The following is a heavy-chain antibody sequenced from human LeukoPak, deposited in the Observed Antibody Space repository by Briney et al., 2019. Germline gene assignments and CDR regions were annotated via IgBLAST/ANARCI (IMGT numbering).Heavy chain of an antibody. Sequence: GGSLRLSXAASGFTFTSYAMSWVRQAPGKGLEWVSAISGSGGSTYYADSVKGRFTISRDNSKNTLYLQMNSLRAEDTAVYHCAKGRQWLVLDAFDIWGQGTLVTVSS. V-gene: IGHV3-23*01. CDR1: GFTFTSYA. CDR3: AKGRQWLVLDAFDI. J-gene: IGHJ3*02. CDR2: ISGSGGST. D-gene: IGHD6-19*01.